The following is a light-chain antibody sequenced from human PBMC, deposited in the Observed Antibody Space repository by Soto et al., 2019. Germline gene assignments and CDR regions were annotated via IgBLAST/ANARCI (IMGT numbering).Light chain of an antibody. CDR2: KAS. Sequence: DIQMTQSPTTLSAPVVDRVTTTCRASQSIGYRLAWYQQKPGKAPKLLIYKASTLKSGVPSRFSGSGSGTEFTLTISSLQPDDFATYYCQQYNSYSRTFGQGTKVDIK. J-gene: IGKJ1*01. CDR1: QSIGYR. CDR3: QQYNSYSRT. V-gene: IGKV1-5*03.